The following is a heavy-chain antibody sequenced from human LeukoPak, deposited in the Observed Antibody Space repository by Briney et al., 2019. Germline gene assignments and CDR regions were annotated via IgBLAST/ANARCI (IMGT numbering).Heavy chain of an antibody. V-gene: IGHV3-7*01. CDR3: ARLFMQRLAVYWYFDL. Sequence: GGSLRLSCAASGFTFSNYWMTWVRQAPGKGLEWVANIKHDETGKYFMDSVKGRFTISRDNAENSLYLHMNSLRADDTAVYYCARLFMQRLAVYWYFDLWGRGTLVTVSS. J-gene: IGHJ2*01. CDR2: IKHDETGK. D-gene: IGHD6-25*01. CDR1: GFTFSNYW.